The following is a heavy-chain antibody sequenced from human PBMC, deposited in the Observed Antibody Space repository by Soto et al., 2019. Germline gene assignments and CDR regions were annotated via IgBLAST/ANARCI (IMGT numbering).Heavy chain of an antibody. CDR1: GGSITSYY. CDR2: IQNSGST. Sequence: QVQLQESGPGLVKPSETLSLTCTVSGGSITSYYWSWMRQPPGKGLEWIGHIQNSGSTNYNPSLKRRVTISVDTSKNQFSLKLNSVTAADTAVYYCARDNTGMDVWGQGTTVTVSS. CDR3: ARDNTGMDV. J-gene: IGHJ6*02. V-gene: IGHV4-59*01.